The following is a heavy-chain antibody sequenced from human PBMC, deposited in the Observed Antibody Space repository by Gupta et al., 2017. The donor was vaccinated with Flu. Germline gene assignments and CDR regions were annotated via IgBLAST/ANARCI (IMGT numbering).Heavy chain of an antibody. CDR2: IIPIFGTA. D-gene: IGHD3-10*01. V-gene: IGHV1-69*01. J-gene: IGHJ4*02. Sequence: VKKPGSSVKVSCKASGGTFSSYAISWVRQAPGQGLEWMGGIIPIFGTANYAQKFQGRVTITADESTSTAYMELSSLRSEDTAVYYCARFYYGSGSQGGYYFDYWGQGTLVTVSS. CDR1: GGTFSSYA. CDR3: ARFYYGSGSQGGYYFDY.